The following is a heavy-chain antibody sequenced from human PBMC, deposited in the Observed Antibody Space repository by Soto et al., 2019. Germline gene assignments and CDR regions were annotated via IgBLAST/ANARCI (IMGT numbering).Heavy chain of an antibody. J-gene: IGHJ5*02. CDR2: FYYSGST. CDR1: VGSISTGGYY. Sequence: QVQLQESGPGLVKPSQTLSLTCTVSVGSISTGGYYWNWIRQHPGKGLEWIGHFYYSGSTYYNPSLKRRVTISVNTSKNQFSLQLSSVTAADTAVYYCARSVFPWGQGTLVTVSS. V-gene: IGHV4-31*03. CDR3: ARSVFP.